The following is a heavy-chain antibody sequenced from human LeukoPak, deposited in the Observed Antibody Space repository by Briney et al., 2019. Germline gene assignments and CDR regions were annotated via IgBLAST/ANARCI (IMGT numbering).Heavy chain of an antibody. CDR2: ISYDGSNK. J-gene: IGHJ4*02. D-gene: IGHD4-11*01. V-gene: IGHV3-30-3*02. Sequence: PGGSLRLSCAASGFTFSSYAMHWVRQAPGKGLEWVAVISYDGSNKYYADSVKGRFTISRDNSKNTLYLQMNSLRAEDTAVYYCAKHYSDYGIDYWGQGTLVTVSS. CDR1: GFTFSSYA. CDR3: AKHYSDYGIDY.